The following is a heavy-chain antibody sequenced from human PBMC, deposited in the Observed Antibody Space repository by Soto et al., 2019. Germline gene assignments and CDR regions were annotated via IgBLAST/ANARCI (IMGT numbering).Heavy chain of an antibody. J-gene: IGHJ6*02. V-gene: IGHV4-59*12. Sequence: PSETLSLTCTVSGGAISTYYWSWIRQPPGKGLEWIGYIYYTGSTKYNPSLKSRVTISVDKSKNQFSLKLSSVTAADTAVYYCARAGYDFWSGYYHYGMDVWGQGTTVTVSS. CDR1: GGAISTYY. CDR3: ARAGYDFWSGYYHYGMDV. D-gene: IGHD3-3*01. CDR2: IYYTGST.